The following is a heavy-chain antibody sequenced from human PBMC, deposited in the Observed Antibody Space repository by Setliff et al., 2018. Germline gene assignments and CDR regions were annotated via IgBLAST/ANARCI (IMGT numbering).Heavy chain of an antibody. CDR3: GRDDDTTSHYSILNF. Sequence: GGSLRLSCTASGFILRNYGIHWVRQAPGKGLEWVAVFWADGNRRFYADSVKGRFTVSRDLSMDTVFLQMDSQRAEDTALYYCGRDDDTTSHYSILNFWGQGTMVTVSS. D-gene: IGHD4-4*01. CDR1: GFILRNYG. J-gene: IGHJ3*01. V-gene: IGHV3-33*08. CDR2: FWADGNRR.